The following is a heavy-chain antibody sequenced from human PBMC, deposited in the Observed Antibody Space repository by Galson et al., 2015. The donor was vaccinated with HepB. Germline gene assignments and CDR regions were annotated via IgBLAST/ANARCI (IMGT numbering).Heavy chain of an antibody. D-gene: IGHD1-20*01. V-gene: IGHV7-4-1*02. CDR3: ARSPLTGTTFGFDP. J-gene: IGHJ5*02. Sequence: SVKVSCKASGYTFTSYAMNWVRQAPGQGLGWMGWINTNTGNPTYAQGFTGRFVFSLDTSVSTAYLQISSLKAEDTAVYYCARSPLTGTTFGFDPWGQGTLVTVSS. CDR1: GYTFTSYA. CDR2: INTNTGNP.